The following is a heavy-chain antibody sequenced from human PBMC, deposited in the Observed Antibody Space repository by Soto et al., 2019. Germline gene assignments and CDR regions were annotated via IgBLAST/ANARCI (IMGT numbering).Heavy chain of an antibody. J-gene: IGHJ4*02. Sequence: QVQLVQSGAEVKKPGASVKVSCKASGYTFTSYAMHWVRQAPGQRLEWMGWINAGNGNTKYSQKFQGRVTITREPSASTAYMELSSLRSEDTAVYYCARGPGGPDGPGDYWGQGTLVTVSS. CDR3: ARGPGGPDGPGDY. D-gene: IGHD2-15*01. V-gene: IGHV1-3*01. CDR2: INAGNGNT. CDR1: GYTFTSYA.